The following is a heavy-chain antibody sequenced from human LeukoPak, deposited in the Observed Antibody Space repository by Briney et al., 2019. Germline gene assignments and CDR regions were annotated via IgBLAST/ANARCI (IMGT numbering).Heavy chain of an antibody. J-gene: IGHJ4*02. CDR3: ATSKIQLWAFDY. D-gene: IGHD3-10*01. CDR2: IYYSGST. Sequence: SETLSLTCTVSGGSISSSSYYWGWIRPPPGKGLEWIGSIYYSGSTYYNPSLKSRVTISVDTSKNQFSLKLSSVTAADTAVYYCATSKIQLWAFDYWGQGTLVTVSS. V-gene: IGHV4-39*01. CDR1: GGSISSSSYY.